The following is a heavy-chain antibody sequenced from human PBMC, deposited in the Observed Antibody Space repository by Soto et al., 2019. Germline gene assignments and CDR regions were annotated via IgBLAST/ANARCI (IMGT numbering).Heavy chain of an antibody. Sequence: QVQLQQWGAGLLKPSETLSLTCAVYGGSFSGYYWSWIRQPPGKGLAWIVEINHSGSTNYNPSLKCRVTISVDTSKNQFSLKLSSVTAADTAVYYCARGAYCGGDCYSPDYYYYGMDVWGQGTTVTVSS. CDR1: GGSFSGYY. V-gene: IGHV4-34*01. J-gene: IGHJ6*02. D-gene: IGHD2-21*02. CDR3: ARGAYCGGDCYSPDYYYYGMDV. CDR2: INHSGST.